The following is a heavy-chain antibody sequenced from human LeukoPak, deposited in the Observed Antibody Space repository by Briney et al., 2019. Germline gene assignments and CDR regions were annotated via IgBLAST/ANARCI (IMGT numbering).Heavy chain of an antibody. CDR2: IYYSGST. CDR3: ARVTPIYGSEDY. D-gene: IGHD3-10*01. V-gene: IGHV4-59*12. CDR1: GGSISSYY. J-gene: IGHJ4*02. Sequence: SETLSLTCTVSGGSISSYYWSWIRQPPGKGLEWIGYIYYSGSTNYNPSLKSRVTISVDTSKNQFSLKLISVTAADTAVYYCARVTPIYGSEDYWGQGTLVTVSS.